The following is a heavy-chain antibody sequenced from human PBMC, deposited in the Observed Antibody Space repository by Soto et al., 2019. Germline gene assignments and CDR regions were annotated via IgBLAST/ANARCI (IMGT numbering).Heavy chain of an antibody. J-gene: IGHJ4*02. Sequence: ASVKVSCKASGYSFTNYYMHWVRQAPGQGLEWMGTINAGGGYTTYAQRFQGRVTMTRDTSTSTVYMEVSSLRSEDTAVYYCARAAYYYESSGYYPGDYWGQGTLVTVSS. D-gene: IGHD3-22*01. CDR1: GYSFTNYY. CDR3: ARAAYYYESSGYYPGDY. CDR2: INAGGGYT. V-gene: IGHV1-46*01.